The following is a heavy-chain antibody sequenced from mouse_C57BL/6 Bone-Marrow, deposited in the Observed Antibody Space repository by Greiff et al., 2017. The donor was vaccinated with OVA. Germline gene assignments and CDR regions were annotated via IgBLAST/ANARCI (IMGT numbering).Heavy chain of an antibody. CDR2: IRNKANGYTT. V-gene: IGHV7-3*01. D-gene: IGHD1-1*01. CDR3: ASYYGYAMDY. J-gene: IGHJ4*01. Sequence: EVKLVESGGGLVQPGGSLSLSCAASGFTFTDYYMRWVRQPPGQALEWLGFIRNKANGYTTEYSASVKGRFTISRDNSQSILYLQMNALRAEDSATYYCASYYGYAMDYWGQGTSVTVSS. CDR1: GFTFTDYY.